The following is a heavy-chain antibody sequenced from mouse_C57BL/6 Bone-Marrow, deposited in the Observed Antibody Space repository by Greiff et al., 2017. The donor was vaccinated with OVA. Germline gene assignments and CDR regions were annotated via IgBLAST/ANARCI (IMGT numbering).Heavy chain of an antibody. J-gene: IGHJ3*01. Sequence: EVQLQESGPVLVKPGASVKMSCKASGYTFTDYYMNWVKQSHGKRLEWIGVINPYNGGTSYNQKFKGKATLTVDKSSSTDYMELNSLTSEDSAVYYCARASGSPYWGQGTLVTVSS. CDR1: GYTFTDYY. CDR2: INPYNGGT. V-gene: IGHV1-19*01. D-gene: IGHD3-2*02. CDR3: ARASGSPY.